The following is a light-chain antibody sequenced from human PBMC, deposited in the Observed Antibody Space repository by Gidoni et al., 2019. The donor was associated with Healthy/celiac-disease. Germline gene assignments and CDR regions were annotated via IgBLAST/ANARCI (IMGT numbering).Light chain of an antibody. CDR3: QQRSNWPKT. CDR2: DAS. J-gene: IGKJ1*01. Sequence: EIALTPSPATLSLSPGERATLSCRASQSVSSYLAWYQQKPGQAPRLLIYDASNRATGIPARFSGSGSGTDFTLTISSLEPEDFAVYYCQQRSNWPKTFXQXTKVEIK. CDR1: QSVSSY. V-gene: IGKV3-11*01.